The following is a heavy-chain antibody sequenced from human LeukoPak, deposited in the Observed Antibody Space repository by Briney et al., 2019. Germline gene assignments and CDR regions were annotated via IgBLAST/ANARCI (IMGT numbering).Heavy chain of an antibody. D-gene: IGHD6-13*01. CDR2: MYYSGST. CDR1: GGSISSSSHY. V-gene: IGHV4-39*01. CDR3: ARQGDSSSWSMRAPFDY. J-gene: IGHJ4*02. Sequence: SETLSLTCTVSGGSISSSSHYWGWIRQPPGKGLEWIGSMYYSGSTYYNPSLKSRVTISVDTSKNQFSLKLTSLTAADTAVYYCARQGDSSSWSMRAPFDYWGQGTLVTVSS.